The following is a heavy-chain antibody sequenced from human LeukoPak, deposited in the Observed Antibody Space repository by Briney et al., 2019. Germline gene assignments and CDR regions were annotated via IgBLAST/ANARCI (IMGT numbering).Heavy chain of an antibody. D-gene: IGHD2-8*01. Sequence: GRSLRLSCAASGFTFSSSGMHWVRQAPGKGLEWVAVISYDGSNKYYADSVKGRFTFSRDNSKKTLYLQMNSLRAEDTAVYYCAKEYCSNSVCHSLDYWGQGTLVTVSS. V-gene: IGHV3-30*18. CDR1: GFTFSSSG. CDR3: AKEYCSNSVCHSLDY. CDR2: ISYDGSNK. J-gene: IGHJ4*02.